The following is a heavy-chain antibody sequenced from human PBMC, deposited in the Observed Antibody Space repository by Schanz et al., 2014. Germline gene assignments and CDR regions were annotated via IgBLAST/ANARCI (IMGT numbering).Heavy chain of an antibody. V-gene: IGHV3-21*01. CDR3: ARVALPGYSSPRDAFDI. Sequence: EVHLLESGGGLVQPGGSLRLSCAASGFNFSDYAMCWVRQAPGKGLEWVSSISYGTSYIYYAESVKGRFTISRDNAKNSLYLQMNGLRAEDTAVYYCARVALPGYSSPRDAFDIWGQGTMVTVSS. J-gene: IGHJ3*02. CDR2: ISYGTSYI. D-gene: IGHD5-18*01. CDR1: GFNFSDYA.